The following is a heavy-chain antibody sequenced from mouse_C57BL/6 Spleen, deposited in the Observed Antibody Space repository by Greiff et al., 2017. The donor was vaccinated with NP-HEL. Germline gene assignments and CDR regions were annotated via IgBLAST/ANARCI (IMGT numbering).Heavy chain of an antibody. D-gene: IGHD2-1*01. CDR2: IDPSDSYT. J-gene: IGHJ4*01. V-gene: IGHV1-59*01. CDR3: ARSGYYGNYEAMDY. Sequence: QVQLQQPGAELVRPGTSVKLSCKASGYTFTSYWMHWVKQRPGQGLEWIGVIDPSDSYTNYNQKFKGKATLTVDTSSSTAYMQLSSLTSEDSAVYYCARSGYYGNYEAMDYWGQGTSVTVSS. CDR1: GYTFTSYW.